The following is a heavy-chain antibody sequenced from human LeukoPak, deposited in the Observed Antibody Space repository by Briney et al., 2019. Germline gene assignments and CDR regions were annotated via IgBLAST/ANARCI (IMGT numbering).Heavy chain of an antibody. J-gene: IGHJ6*03. CDR3: ARDGGYSSPRGGRFTYYYYMDV. CDR1: GGTFSSYA. CDR2: IIPIFGTA. Sequence: ASVKVSCKASGGTFSSYAISWVRQAPGQGLEWMGGIIPIFGTANYAQKFQGRVTTTTDESTSTAYMELSSLRSEDTAVYYCARDGGYSSPRGGRFTYYYYMDVWGKGTTVTVSS. V-gene: IGHV1-69*05. D-gene: IGHD2-15*01.